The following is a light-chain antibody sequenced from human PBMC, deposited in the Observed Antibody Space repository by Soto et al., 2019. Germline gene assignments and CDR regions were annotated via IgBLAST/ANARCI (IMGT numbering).Light chain of an antibody. J-gene: IGKJ1*01. CDR3: HQYGSYFPT. CDR2: DAS. Sequence: IPMTQSPSTRSASVGGRVTITCQASESISSWLAWYQQKPGKDPKLLIYDASSLQSGVPSRFSGSVSGTEFTLTISSLQPDDFATYYCHQYGSYFPTFDQVTKV. V-gene: IGKV1-5*01. CDR1: ESISSW.